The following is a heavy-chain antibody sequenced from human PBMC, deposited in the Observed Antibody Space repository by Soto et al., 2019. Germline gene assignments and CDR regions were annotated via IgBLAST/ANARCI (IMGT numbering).Heavy chain of an antibody. CDR2: SSATGAGT. Sequence: EVQLLESGGGLVQPGGSLRLSCAASGFTFSSYGMTWVRQAPGKGLEWVPFSSATGAGTYYADSVKGRFTISSDNSNNTLYLQMTGLRADDTAVYYCAKDRRAGGNYGFYSDFWGQGALVIVSS. D-gene: IGHD1-7*01. J-gene: IGHJ4*02. CDR1: GFTFSSYG. V-gene: IGHV3-23*01. CDR3: AKDRRAGGNYGFYSDF.